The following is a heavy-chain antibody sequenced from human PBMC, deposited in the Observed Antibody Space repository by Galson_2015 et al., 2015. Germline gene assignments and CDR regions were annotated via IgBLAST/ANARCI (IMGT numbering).Heavy chain of an antibody. J-gene: IGHJ3*01. CDR3: ASSPAGKDACYF. CDR2: INPSGTTT. Sequence: SVKVSCKASGYTSTNYYMHWVRQAPGQGLEWMGIINPSGTTTSYAQNFQGRVTMTRDTSTSTVYMELSSLRSEDTAVYYCASSPAGKDACYFWGQGTMVTVSP. CDR1: GYTSTNYY. V-gene: IGHV1-46*01.